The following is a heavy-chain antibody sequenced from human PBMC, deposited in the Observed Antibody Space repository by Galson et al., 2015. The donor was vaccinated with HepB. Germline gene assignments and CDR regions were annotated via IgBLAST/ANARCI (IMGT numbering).Heavy chain of an antibody. CDR3: ARDQRSLFSAAPMDV. D-gene: IGHD2-15*01. CDR2: IKQDGSEK. J-gene: IGHJ6*02. Sequence: SLRLSCAASGFTFSSYWMSWVRQAPGKGLEWVANIKQDGSEKYYVDSVKGRFTISRDNAKNSLYLQMNSLRAEDTAVYYCARDQRSLFSAAPMDVWGQGTTVTVSS. CDR1: GFTFSSYW. V-gene: IGHV3-7*01.